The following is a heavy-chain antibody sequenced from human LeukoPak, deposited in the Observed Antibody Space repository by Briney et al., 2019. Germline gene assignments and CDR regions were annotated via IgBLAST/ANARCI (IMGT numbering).Heavy chain of an antibody. CDR1: GGSISSYY. CDR2: IYYSGRD. V-gene: IGHV4-39*01. J-gene: IGHJ4*02. D-gene: IGHD6-25*01. Sequence: SETLSLTCTVSGGSISSYYWSWIRQPPGKGLEWIGSIYYSGRDFYNPSLKSRVTISVDPSKSHFSLKLTSVTAADTAVYYCARHLYSGYDRFDYWGPGSLVIVSS. CDR3: ARHLYSGYDRFDY.